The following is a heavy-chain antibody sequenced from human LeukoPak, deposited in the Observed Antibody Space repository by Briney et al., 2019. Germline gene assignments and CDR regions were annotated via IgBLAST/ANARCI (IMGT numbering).Heavy chain of an antibody. CDR2: IYSGGST. CDR3: ARGQQWLTPFDY. Sequence: PGGSLRLSCAASRFTVSSNYMSRVRQAPGKGLEWVSIIYSGGSTYYADSVKGRFTISRDNSKNTLYLQMNSLRVEDTAVYYCARGQQWLTPFDYWGQGTLVTVSS. D-gene: IGHD6-19*01. J-gene: IGHJ4*02. V-gene: IGHV3-53*01. CDR1: RFTVSSNY.